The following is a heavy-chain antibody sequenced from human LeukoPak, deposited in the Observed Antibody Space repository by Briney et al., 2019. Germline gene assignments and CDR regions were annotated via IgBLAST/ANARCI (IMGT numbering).Heavy chain of an antibody. CDR1: GLTFNKYW. Sequence: PGGPLRLSCEASGLTFNKYWMTWVRQAPVKGLEWVSYISSSGSTIYYADSVKGRFTISRDNAKNSLYLQMNSLRAEDTAVYYCAELGITMIGGVWGKGTTVTISS. CDR2: ISSSGSTI. J-gene: IGHJ6*04. V-gene: IGHV3-48*03. CDR3: AELGITMIGGV. D-gene: IGHD3-10*02.